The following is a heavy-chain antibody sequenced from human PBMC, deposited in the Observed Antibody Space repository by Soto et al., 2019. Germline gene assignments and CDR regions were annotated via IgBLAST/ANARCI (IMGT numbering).Heavy chain of an antibody. CDR2: NYYSGIT. J-gene: IGHJ3*02. CDR3: ARTPDI. Sequence: SETMSLTCTVSGGSISSGGYYWTWISQHPGKSLEWIGYNYYSGITYYNTSLKSRVTISLDTSKNQFSLKLSSVTSSDTAVYYCARTPDIWGQGTMVTVSS. CDR1: GGSISSGGYY. V-gene: IGHV4-31*03.